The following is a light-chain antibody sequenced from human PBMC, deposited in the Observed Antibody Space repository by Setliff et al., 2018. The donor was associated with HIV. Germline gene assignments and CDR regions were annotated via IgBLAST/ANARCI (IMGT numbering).Light chain of an antibody. CDR3: TSYANSDAFI. V-gene: IGLV2-14*03. Sequence: QSVLTQPASVSGSPGQSITISCTGTSSDVGRYNFVSWYQQHPGKVPKLLISDVSNRPSGVSDRFSGSKSVNTASLTISGLRTEDEADYYCTSYANSDAFIFGTGTKVTVL. CDR1: SSDVGRYNF. J-gene: IGLJ1*01. CDR2: DVS.